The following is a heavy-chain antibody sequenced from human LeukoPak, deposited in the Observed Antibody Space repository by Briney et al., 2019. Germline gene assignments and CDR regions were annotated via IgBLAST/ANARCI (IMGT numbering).Heavy chain of an antibody. J-gene: IGHJ4*02. CDR2: ISYDGSNK. CDR1: GFTFSSCG. Sequence: QPGRSLRLSCAASGFTFSSCGMHWVRQALGKGLEWVAVISYDGSNKYYADSVKGRFTIPRDNSKNTLYLQMNSLRAEDTAVYYCAKACGGDCYSGGGEYYFDYWGQGTLVTVSS. V-gene: IGHV3-30*18. CDR3: AKACGGDCYSGGGEYYFDY. D-gene: IGHD2-21*02.